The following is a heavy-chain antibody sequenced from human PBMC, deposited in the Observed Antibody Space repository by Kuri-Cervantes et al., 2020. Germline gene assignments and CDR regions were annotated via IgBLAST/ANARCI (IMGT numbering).Heavy chain of an antibody. CDR1: GGSISSSSYY. V-gene: IGHV4-39*07. CDR3: AREGGRGSGTNWFDP. CDR2: IYYSGST. Sequence: SETLSLTCTVSGGSISSSSYYWGWIRQPPGKGLEWIGSIYYSGSTYYNPSLKSRVTISVDTSKNQFSLKLSSVTAADTAVHYCAREGGRGSGTNWFDPWGQGTLVTVSS. D-gene: IGHD3-10*01. J-gene: IGHJ5*02.